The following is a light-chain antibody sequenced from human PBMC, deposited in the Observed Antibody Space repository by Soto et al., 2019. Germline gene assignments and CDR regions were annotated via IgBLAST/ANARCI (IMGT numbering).Light chain of an antibody. CDR2: DGN. Sequence: QSALTQAASVSGSPGQSITISCTGTSSDVGSYNLVSWYQQHPGKAPKLMIYDGNKRPSGVSNRFSGSKSGNTASLTISGLQAEDEADYYCCSSPGSSISVVFGGGTKLTVL. CDR1: SSDVGSYNL. V-gene: IGLV2-23*01. CDR3: CSSPGSSISVV. J-gene: IGLJ2*01.